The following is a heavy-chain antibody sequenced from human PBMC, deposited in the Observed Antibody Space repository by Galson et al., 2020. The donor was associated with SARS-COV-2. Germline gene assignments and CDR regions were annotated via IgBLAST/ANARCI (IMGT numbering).Heavy chain of an antibody. CDR1: GESLNGYF. CDR2: INYAGSN. D-gene: IGHD6-13*01. V-gene: IGHV4-34*01. CDR3: ARGGLSGILFDY. J-gene: IGHJ4*02. Sequence: SQTLSLTCAVSGESLNGYFWSWIRQPPGKGLEWIGEINYAGSNNYNPSLKSRVSISVSSSQNQFSLKLMSVTAADTAVYYCARGGLSGILFDYWGQGTLVTVSS.